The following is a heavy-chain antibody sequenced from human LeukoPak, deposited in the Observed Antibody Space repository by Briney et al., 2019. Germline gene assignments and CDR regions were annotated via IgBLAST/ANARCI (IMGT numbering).Heavy chain of an antibody. Sequence: ASVKVSCKVSGYTFTHYYMHWVQQAPGKGLEWMGLVDPEDGETIYAEKFQGRVTITADTSTDTAYMELSSLRSEDTAVYYCATVTAMVPFDYWGQGTLVTVSS. J-gene: IGHJ4*02. D-gene: IGHD5-18*01. CDR2: VDPEDGET. CDR3: ATVTAMVPFDY. V-gene: IGHV1-69-2*01. CDR1: GYTFTHYY.